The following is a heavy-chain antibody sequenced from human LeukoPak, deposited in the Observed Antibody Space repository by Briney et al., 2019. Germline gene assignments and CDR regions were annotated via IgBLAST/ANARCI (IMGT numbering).Heavy chain of an antibody. Sequence: SETLSLTCTVSGGSISSSSYYWGWIRQPPGKGLEWIGSIYYSGSTYYNPSLKSRVTISVDTSKNQFSLKLSSVTAADTAVYYCARQKRYYGSGNWFDPWGQGTLVTVSS. J-gene: IGHJ5*02. CDR3: ARQKRYYGSGNWFDP. CDR1: GGSISSSSYY. V-gene: IGHV4-39*01. CDR2: IYYSGST. D-gene: IGHD3-10*01.